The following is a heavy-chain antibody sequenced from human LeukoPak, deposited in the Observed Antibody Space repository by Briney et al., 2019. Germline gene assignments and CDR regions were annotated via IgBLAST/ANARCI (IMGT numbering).Heavy chain of an antibody. D-gene: IGHD6-19*01. CDR1: GFTFSSYW. CDR2: IKQDGSEK. Sequence: GGSLRLSCAASGFTFSSYWMSWVRQAPGKGLEWVANIKQDGSEKYYVDSVKGRFTISRDNAKNSLYLQMNSLRAEDTAVYYCARIQSRIAVAGPDYWGQGTLVTVSS. J-gene: IGHJ4*02. V-gene: IGHV3-7*01. CDR3: ARIQSRIAVAGPDY.